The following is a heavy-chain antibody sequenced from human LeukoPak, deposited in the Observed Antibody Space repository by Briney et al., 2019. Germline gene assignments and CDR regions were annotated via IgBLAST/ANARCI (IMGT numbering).Heavy chain of an antibody. CDR3: AKTYSRESGYDFFFHY. CDR1: GFSFSNYG. CDR2: ISYDGKNI. V-gene: IGHV3-33*06. Sequence: GGSLRLSCAASGFSFSNYGFHWVRQAPGKGLDWVSAISYDGKNIHYADSVKGRFTISRDNPRNTVYLQMNSLRVGDTAVYYCAKTYSRESGYDFFFHYWGQGTRVTVSS. J-gene: IGHJ4*02. D-gene: IGHD5-12*01.